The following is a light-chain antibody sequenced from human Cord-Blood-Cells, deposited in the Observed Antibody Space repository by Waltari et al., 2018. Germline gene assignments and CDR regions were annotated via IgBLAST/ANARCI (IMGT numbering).Light chain of an antibody. V-gene: IGKV3-11*01. Sequence: EIVLTQSPATLSLSPGERATLSCRASQSVNSYLAWYQQKPGQAPRLLIYDASNRATGFPAMFSGSGSGTDFTLTSSSLEPEDFEVYYCQQRSNWPFGQGTKVEIK. J-gene: IGKJ1*01. CDR2: DAS. CDR1: QSVNSY. CDR3: QQRSNWP.